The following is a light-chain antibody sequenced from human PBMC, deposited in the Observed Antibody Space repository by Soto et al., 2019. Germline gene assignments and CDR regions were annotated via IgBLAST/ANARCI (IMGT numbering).Light chain of an antibody. V-gene: IGLV1-44*01. CDR1: SSNVGGNP. J-gene: IGLJ1*01. CDR3: ASWDDSLNGPV. Sequence: QSALTQPPSASGTPGQRVTISCSGSSSNVGGNPVNWYQHVPTTAPKLLIYTNTQRPSGVAARFPGSKSGTSGSLAIRGLQSEDEADYYCASWDDSLNGPVFGTGTKVTVL. CDR2: TNT.